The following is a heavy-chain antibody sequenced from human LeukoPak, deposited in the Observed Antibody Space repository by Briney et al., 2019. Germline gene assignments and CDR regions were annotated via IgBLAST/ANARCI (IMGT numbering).Heavy chain of an antibody. V-gene: IGHV4-39*07. CDR2: IYYSGST. CDR1: GGSISSSSYY. CDR3: ARDQNTAMVTGGWFDP. J-gene: IGHJ5*02. D-gene: IGHD5-18*01. Sequence: SETLSLTCTVSGGSISSSSYYWGWIRQPPGKGLEWIGSIYYSGSTYYNPSLKSRVTISVDTSKNQFSLKLSSVTAADTAVYYCARDQNTAMVTGGWFDPWGQGTLVTVSS.